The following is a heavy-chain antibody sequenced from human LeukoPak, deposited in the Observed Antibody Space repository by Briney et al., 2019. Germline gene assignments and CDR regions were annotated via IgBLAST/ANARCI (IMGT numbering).Heavy chain of an antibody. CDR2: IHSSGRT. V-gene: IGHV4-59*11. Sequence: SETLSLTCTVSGGSISRHFWNWIRQTPGMGLELIGYIHSSGRTNYNPPLESRITISVDTSKNKISLKVNSVTAADTAIYYCAKFGADYDMYVWGQGITVAVSS. CDR3: AKFGADYDMYV. D-gene: IGHD3-16*01. CDR1: GGSISRHF. J-gene: IGHJ6*02.